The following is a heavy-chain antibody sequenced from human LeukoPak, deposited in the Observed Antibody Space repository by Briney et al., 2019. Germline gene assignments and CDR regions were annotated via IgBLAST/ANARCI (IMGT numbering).Heavy chain of an antibody. D-gene: IGHD2-15*01. CDR3: ARDSFCSGGSCYSGLFVY. J-gene: IGHJ4*02. V-gene: IGHV3-33*01. Sequence: PGGSLRLSCAASGFTFSNYGMHWVRQAPGKGLEWVAVIWYDASNKYYAGSVQGRFTISRDNSKNTLYLQMNRLRAEDTAVYYCARDSFCSGGSCYSGLFVYWGQGALVTVSS. CDR1: GFTFSNYG. CDR2: IWYDASNK.